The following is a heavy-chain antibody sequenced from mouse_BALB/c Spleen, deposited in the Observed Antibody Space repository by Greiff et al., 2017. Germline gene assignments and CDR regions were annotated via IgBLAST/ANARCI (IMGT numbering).Heavy chain of an antibody. CDR2: ISSGGSYT. CDR3: TRDKRYFDV. CDR1: GFTFSSYT. J-gene: IGHJ1*01. Sequence: EVKLEESGGGLVKPGGSLKLSCAASGFTFSSYTMSWVRQTPEKRLEWVATISSGGSYTYYPDSVKGRFTISRDNAKNTLYLQMSSLKSEDTAMYYCTRDKRYFDVWGAGTTVTVSS. V-gene: IGHV5-6-4*01.